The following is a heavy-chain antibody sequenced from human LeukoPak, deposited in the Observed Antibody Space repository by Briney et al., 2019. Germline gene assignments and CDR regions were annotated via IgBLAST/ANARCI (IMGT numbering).Heavy chain of an antibody. CDR1: GGSISSSSYY. Sequence: PSETLSLTCTVSGGSISSSSYYWGWIRQPPGKGLEWIGSIYYSGSTYYNPSLKSRVTISVDTSKNQFSLKLSSVTAADTAVYYCASPMVRGVILPPPFDYWGQGTLVTVSS. CDR2: IYYSGST. CDR3: ASPMVRGVILPPPFDY. V-gene: IGHV4-39*01. D-gene: IGHD3-10*01. J-gene: IGHJ4*02.